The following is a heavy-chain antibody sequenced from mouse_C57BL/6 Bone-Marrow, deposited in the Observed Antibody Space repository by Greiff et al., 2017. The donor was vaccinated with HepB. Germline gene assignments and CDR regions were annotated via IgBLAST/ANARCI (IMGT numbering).Heavy chain of an antibody. CDR3: ALWLRRAWFAY. Sequence: QVQLQQPGAELVKPGASVKVSCTASGYTFTSYWMHWVKQRPGQGLEWIGRIHPSDSDTNYNQKFKGKATLTVDKSSSTAYMQLSSLTSEDSAVYYCALWLRRAWFAYWGQGTLVTVSA. D-gene: IGHD2-2*01. CDR1: GYTFTSYW. CDR2: IHPSDSDT. V-gene: IGHV1-74*01. J-gene: IGHJ3*01.